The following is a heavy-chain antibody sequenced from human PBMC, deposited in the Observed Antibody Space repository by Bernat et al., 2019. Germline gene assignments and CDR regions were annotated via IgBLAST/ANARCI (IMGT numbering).Heavy chain of an antibody. D-gene: IGHD3-22*01. J-gene: IGHJ3*02. CDR3: ATPWRATYYYGSSGYYGWDAFDT. Sequence: QLQLQESGPGLVKPSETLSLTCTVSGGSVSSDFWGWIRQSPGKGLEWIASIQYGGDTHYTPSLRSRLTISVDTSKNQFSLKLTSVTAADTAVYYCATPWRATYYYGSSGYYGWDAFDTWGQGTMVTVSS. CDR2: IQYGGDT. V-gene: IGHV4-39*01. CDR1: GGSVSSDF.